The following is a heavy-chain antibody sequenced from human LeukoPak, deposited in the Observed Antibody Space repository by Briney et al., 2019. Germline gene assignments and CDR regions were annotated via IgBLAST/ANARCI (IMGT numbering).Heavy chain of an antibody. D-gene: IGHD6-19*01. CDR1: GFTFSSYS. V-gene: IGHV3-21*01. Sequence: GGSLRPSCAASGFTFSSYSMNWVRQAPGKGLEWVSSISSSSSYIYYADSVKGRFTISRDNAKNSLYLQMNSLRAEDTAVYYCARGTGIAVAGNFDYWGQGTLVTVSS. CDR2: ISSSSSYI. J-gene: IGHJ4*02. CDR3: ARGTGIAVAGNFDY.